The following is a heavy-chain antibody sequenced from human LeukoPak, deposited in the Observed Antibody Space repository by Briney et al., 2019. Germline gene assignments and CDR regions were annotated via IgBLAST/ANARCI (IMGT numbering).Heavy chain of an antibody. J-gene: IGHJ4*02. CDR2: IWYDGSNK. CDR1: GFTFSSYG. CDR3: ARGYTVDTAMVFYFDY. V-gene: IGHV3-33*01. Sequence: GGSLRLSCAASGFTFSSYGMHSVRQAPGKGLEWVAVIWYDGSNKYYADSVKGRFTISRDNSKNTLYLQMNSLRAEDTAVYYCARGYTVDTAMVFYFDYWGQGTLVTVSS. D-gene: IGHD5-18*01.